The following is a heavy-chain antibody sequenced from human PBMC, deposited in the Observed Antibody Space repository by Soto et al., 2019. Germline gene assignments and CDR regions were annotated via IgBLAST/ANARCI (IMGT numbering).Heavy chain of an antibody. CDR1: GYTLTELS. D-gene: IGHD6-6*01. CDR2: FDPEDGET. Sequence: ASVKVSCKVSGYTLTELSMHWVRQAPGKGLEWMGGFDPEDGETIYAQKFQGRVTMTEDTSTDTAYMELSSLRSEDTAAYYCATDQQLVQEVYYYGMDVWGQGTTVTVSS. J-gene: IGHJ6*02. CDR3: ATDQQLVQEVYYYGMDV. V-gene: IGHV1-24*01.